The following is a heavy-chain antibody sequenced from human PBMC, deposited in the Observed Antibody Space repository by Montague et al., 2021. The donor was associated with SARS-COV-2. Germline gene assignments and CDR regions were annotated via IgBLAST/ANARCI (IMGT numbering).Heavy chain of an antibody. Sequence: TLSLTCTVSGGSISRGGYYWSWIRQHPGKGLEWIGYIYYSGSTYYXXXIKSRVIISVDTSKNQLSLKLSSVTAADTDEYYCARVRITMIVVVDAFDIWGQGIMVTVSS. J-gene: IGHJ3*02. CDR2: IYYSGST. CDR3: ARVRITMIVVVDAFDI. CDR1: GGSISRGGYY. V-gene: IGHV4-31*03. D-gene: IGHD3-22*01.